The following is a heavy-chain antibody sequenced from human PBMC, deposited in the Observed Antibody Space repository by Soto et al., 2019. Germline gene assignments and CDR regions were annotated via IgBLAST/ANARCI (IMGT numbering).Heavy chain of an antibody. CDR1: GFTFSNAW. CDR2: IKSKTDGGPT. J-gene: IGHJ4*02. V-gene: IGHV3-15*01. CDR3: TTDYSALAGLDY. Sequence: EVQLVESGGGLVKPGGSLRLSCAASGFTFSNAWMSWVRQAPGKGLEWVGRIKSKTDGGPTDYAAPAKGRFTISREDSKNTLYRQMNSLKTEDTAVYYCTTDYSALAGLDYWGQGTLVTVSS. D-gene: IGHD6-19*01.